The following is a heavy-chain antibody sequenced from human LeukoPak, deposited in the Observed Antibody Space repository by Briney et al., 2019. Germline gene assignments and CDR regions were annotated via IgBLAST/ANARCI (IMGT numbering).Heavy chain of an antibody. CDR1: GFTFSSYA. CDR2: ISGSGGST. Sequence: GGSLRLSCAASGFTFSSYAMSWVRQAPGKGLEWVSAISGSGGSTYYADSVKGRFTISRDNSKNTLYLQMNSLRAEDTAVYYCAKDGPYYDFWSGYYVYAEYFQHWGQGTLVTVSS. D-gene: IGHD3-3*01. V-gene: IGHV3-23*01. J-gene: IGHJ1*01. CDR3: AKDGPYYDFWSGYYVYAEYFQH.